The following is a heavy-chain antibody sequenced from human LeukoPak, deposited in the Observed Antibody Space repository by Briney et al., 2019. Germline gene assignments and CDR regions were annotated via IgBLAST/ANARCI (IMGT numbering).Heavy chain of an antibody. J-gene: IGHJ4*02. CDR2: MNPHSGNT. D-gene: IGHD3-10*01. CDR3: ARGQKSALTYGSGTYAYYFDS. V-gene: IGHV1-8*01. Sequence: EASVKVSCKASGYTFTSYDINWVRQATGQGLEWMGWMNPHSGNTGYAQKFQGRVTMTRNSSISIAYIELSSLRSEDTAVYYCARGQKSALTYGSGTYAYYFDSWGQGTLVTVSS. CDR1: GYTFTSYD.